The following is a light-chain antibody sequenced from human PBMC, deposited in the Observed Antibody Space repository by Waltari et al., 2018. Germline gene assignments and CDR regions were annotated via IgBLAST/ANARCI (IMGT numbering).Light chain of an antibody. J-gene: IGLJ3*02. CDR3: SSYTRSSTWV. CDR2: DVS. Sequence: QSALTQPASVSGSPGQSITISCTGTSSDVGGYNYVSWYKQHPGKAPKLMIYDVSNRPSSVSDRFSVSNSGNTAPLTISGLQAEDESDYYCSSYTRSSTWVFGGGTKLTVL. V-gene: IGLV2-14*03. CDR1: SSDVGGYNY.